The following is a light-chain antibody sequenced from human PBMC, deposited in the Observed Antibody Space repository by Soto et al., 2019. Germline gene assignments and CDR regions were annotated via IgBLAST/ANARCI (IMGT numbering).Light chain of an antibody. Sequence: QSALTQPRSVSGSPGPSVTISCTGTSSDVGGYNYVSWYQQHPGKAPKFMIFDVSKRPSGVPDRFSGSKSGNTASLTISGLQAEDEADYFCCSYAGTYTVLFGGGTKLTVL. CDR1: SSDVGGYNY. CDR3: CSYAGTYTVL. V-gene: IGLV2-11*01. J-gene: IGLJ2*01. CDR2: DVS.